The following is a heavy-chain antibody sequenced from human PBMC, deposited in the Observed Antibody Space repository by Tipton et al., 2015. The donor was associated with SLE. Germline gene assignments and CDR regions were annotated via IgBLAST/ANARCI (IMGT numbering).Heavy chain of an antibody. Sequence: SLRLSCAASGFTFGDYYMSWIRQAPGKGLEWVSYISTSANTIYYADSVKGRFTISRDSAKNSLYLQMNTLRTEDTAVYFCARGASALDIWGQGTMVTVSS. CDR2: ISTSANTI. CDR3: ARGASALDI. V-gene: IGHV3-11*01. CDR1: GFTFGDYY. D-gene: IGHD5-12*01. J-gene: IGHJ3*02.